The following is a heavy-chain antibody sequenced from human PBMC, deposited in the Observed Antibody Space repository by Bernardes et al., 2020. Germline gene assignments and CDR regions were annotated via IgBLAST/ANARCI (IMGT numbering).Heavy chain of an antibody. J-gene: IGHJ4*02. CDR2: ISCSGGST. D-gene: IGHD6-13*01. Sequence: GGSLRLSCAASGFTFSSYAMSWVRQAPGKGLEWVSAISCSGGSTYYADSVKGRFTISRDNSKNTLYLQMNSLRAEDTAVYYCAKSPRWSPAAGRRYFDYWGQGTLVTVSS. CDR1: GFTFSSYA. V-gene: IGHV3-23*01. CDR3: AKSPRWSPAAGRRYFDY.